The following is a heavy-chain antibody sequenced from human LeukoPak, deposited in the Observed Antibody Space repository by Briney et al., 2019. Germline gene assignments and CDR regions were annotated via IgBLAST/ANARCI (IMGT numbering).Heavy chain of an antibody. Sequence: PSETLSLTCTVSGGSISSYYWSWIRQPPGKGLEWIGYIYYSGSTNYNPSLKSRVTISVDTSKNQFSLKLSSVTAADTAVYYCARASIYDFWSGYSHFDYWGQGTLVTVSS. J-gene: IGHJ4*02. CDR3: ARASIYDFWSGYSHFDY. CDR1: GGSISSYY. V-gene: IGHV4-59*01. CDR2: IYYSGST. D-gene: IGHD3-3*01.